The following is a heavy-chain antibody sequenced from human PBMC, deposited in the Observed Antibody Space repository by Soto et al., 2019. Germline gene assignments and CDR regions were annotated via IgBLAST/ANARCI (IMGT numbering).Heavy chain of an antibody. Sequence: EVQLVESGGGLVQWGGSLRVSCAAYGCSFSSYSMNCYGRAPGRGLEWVSYISGSSRTIYYAGSVKGRLTISRDNTKNSLYLQMNSLRDEDTGVYYCAKERSSTMYAMDVWGQGTTVTVSS. CDR3: AKERSSTMYAMDV. CDR2: ISGSSRTI. D-gene: IGHD2-2*01. V-gene: IGHV3-48*02. J-gene: IGHJ6*02. CDR1: GCSFSSYS.